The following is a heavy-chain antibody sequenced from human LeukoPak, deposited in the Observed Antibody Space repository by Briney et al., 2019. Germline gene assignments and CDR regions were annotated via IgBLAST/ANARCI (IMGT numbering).Heavy chain of an antibody. J-gene: IGHJ4*02. CDR2: IKIKVNVL. V-gene: IGHV3-15*01. CDR3: TADVPTSAAYEFDY. Sequence: GGSLRLSCAASGFDFTYARMSWVRQAPGKGLEWVGRIKIKVNVLDYSPSVKGRYSISKDDSRTTIYLQMSSLKIEDTAMYYCTADVPTSAAYEFDYWGQGVLVTVSS. CDR1: GFDFTYAR. D-gene: IGHD2-2*01.